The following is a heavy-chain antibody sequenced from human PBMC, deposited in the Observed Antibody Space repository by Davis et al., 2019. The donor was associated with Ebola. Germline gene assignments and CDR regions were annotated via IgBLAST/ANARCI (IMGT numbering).Heavy chain of an antibody. CDR2: IYPGDSDT. J-gene: IGHJ2*01. CDR1: GISLNYYW. CDR3: YTQGRAGFDI. D-gene: IGHD3-10*01. Sequence: PGGSLRLSCKASGISLNYYWIAWARQMPGKGLEWMGVIYPGDSDTRYSPSFQGQVTISADKSISTTYLQWGSLRASDTAMYYCYTQGRAGFDIWGRGTLVSGSS. V-gene: IGHV5-51*01.